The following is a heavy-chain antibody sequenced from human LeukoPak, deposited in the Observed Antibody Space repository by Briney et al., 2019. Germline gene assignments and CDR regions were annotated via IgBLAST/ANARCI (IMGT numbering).Heavy chain of an antibody. D-gene: IGHD3-3*01. J-gene: IGHJ6*02. Sequence: GGSLRLSCAASGFTFSSYSMNWVRQAPGKGLEWVSSISGSSSYIYYADSVKGRFTISRDNAKNSLYLQMNSLRAEDTAVYYCARVIRSDFWSGYYPYYYYGMDVWGQGTTVTVSS. CDR3: ARVIRSDFWSGYYPYYYYGMDV. V-gene: IGHV3-21*01. CDR1: GFTFSSYS. CDR2: ISGSSSYI.